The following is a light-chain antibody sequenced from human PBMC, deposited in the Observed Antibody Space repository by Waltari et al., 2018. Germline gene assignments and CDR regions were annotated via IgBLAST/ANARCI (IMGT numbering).Light chain of an antibody. J-gene: IGLJ3*02. CDR1: SSNIGAGYN. CDR2: DNK. Sequence: QSVLTQPPSVSGAPGHRVTISCTGSSSNIGAGYNVHWYPPPPGTAPQLLIFDNKKPASGGPARFSGSRSGTSASLVITGLQAEDEADYYCQSYDSSLRGSRVFGGGTKVTVL. CDR3: QSYDSSLRGSRV. V-gene: IGLV1-40*01.